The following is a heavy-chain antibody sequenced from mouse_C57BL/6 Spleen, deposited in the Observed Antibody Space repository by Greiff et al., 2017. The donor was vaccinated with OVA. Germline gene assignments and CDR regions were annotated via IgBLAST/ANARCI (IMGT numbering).Heavy chain of an antibody. V-gene: IGHV6-3*01. D-gene: IGHD1-1*01. J-gene: IGHJ2*01. CDR2: ISLKSDNYAT. CDR1: GFTFSNYW. Sequence: EVKVEESGGGLVQPGGSMKLSCVASGFTFSNYWMNWVRQSPEKGLEWVAQISLKSDNYATHYAESVKGRFTISRDDSKRSVYLQMNNLMAEDTGIYYCTGEGITTVVVPFDYWGQGTTLTVSS. CDR3: TGEGITTVVVPFDY.